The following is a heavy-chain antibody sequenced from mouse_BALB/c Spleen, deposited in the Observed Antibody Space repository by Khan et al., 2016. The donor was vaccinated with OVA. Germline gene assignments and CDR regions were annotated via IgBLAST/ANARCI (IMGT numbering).Heavy chain of an antibody. D-gene: IGHD2-14*01. CDR3: ARVYRYYWYFDV. CDR2: INTHSGVP. Sequence: QIQLVQSGPELKKPGEIVRISCKASGYTFTTAGMQWVQKMPGKGLKWIGWINTHSGVPKYAEDFKGRFAFSLDTSASTAYLQISNLKNEDTATDCGARVYRYYWYFDVWGEGTTVTVSS. V-gene: IGHV9-4*02. J-gene: IGHJ1*01. CDR1: GYTFTTAG.